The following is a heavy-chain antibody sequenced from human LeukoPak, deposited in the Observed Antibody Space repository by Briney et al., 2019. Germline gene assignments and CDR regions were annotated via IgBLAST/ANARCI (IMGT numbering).Heavy chain of an antibody. V-gene: IGHV1-2*02. Sequence: ASVKVSCKASGFTFTGYYMHWVRQAPGQGLEWMGWINPNSGGTNYAQKFQGRVTMTRDTSISTAYMELSRLRSDDTAVYYCARGRGRYNWNDDRLFDYWGQGTLVTVSS. CDR3: ARGRGRYNWNDDRLFDY. CDR1: GFTFTGYY. D-gene: IGHD1-20*01. CDR2: INPNSGGT. J-gene: IGHJ4*02.